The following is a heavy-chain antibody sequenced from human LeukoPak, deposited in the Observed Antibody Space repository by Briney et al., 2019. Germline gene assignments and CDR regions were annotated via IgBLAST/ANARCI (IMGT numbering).Heavy chain of an antibody. CDR3: AREATWGNWYFDL. CDR1: GFTFDDYA. D-gene: IGHD3-16*01. J-gene: IGHJ2*01. CDR2: ISWNSGSI. V-gene: IGHV3-9*01. Sequence: PGGSLRLSCAASGFTFDDYAMHWVRQAPGKGLEWVSGISWNSGSIGYADSVKGRFTLSRDNSINTLYLEMNSLRDEDTAVYYCAREATWGNWYFDLWGRGTLVTVSS.